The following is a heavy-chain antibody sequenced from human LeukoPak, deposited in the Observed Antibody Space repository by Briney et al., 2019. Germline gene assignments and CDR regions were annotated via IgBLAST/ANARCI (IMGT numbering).Heavy chain of an antibody. J-gene: IGHJ4*02. CDR3: ARSHYDFWSGYFDY. CDR1: SGSISSYY. D-gene: IGHD3-3*01. CDR2: IYYSGST. V-gene: IGHV4-59*01. Sequence: PSETLSLTCTVSSGSISSYYWSWIRQPPGKGLEWIGYIYYSGSTNYNPSLKSRVTISVDTSKNQFSLKLSSVTAADTAVYYCARSHYDFWSGYFDYWGQGTLVTVSS.